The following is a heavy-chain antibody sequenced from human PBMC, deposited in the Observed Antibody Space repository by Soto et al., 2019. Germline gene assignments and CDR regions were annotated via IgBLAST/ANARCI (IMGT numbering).Heavy chain of an antibody. CDR1: AFTFSRYG. CDR3: VKDIPDYYDSSGHFDY. Sequence: GGSLRLSCEAFAFTFSRYGMHWVRQAPGKGLEWVALISHDGNSKHYADSVKGRFTISRDNSKNTLYLQMNSLRPEDTAVYYCVKDIPDYYDSSGHFDYWGQGTLVTVSS. V-gene: IGHV3-30*18. CDR2: ISHDGNSK. D-gene: IGHD3-22*01. J-gene: IGHJ4*02.